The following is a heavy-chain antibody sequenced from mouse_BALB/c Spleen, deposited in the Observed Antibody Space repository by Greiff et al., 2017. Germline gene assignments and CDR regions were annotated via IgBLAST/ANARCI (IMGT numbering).Heavy chain of an antibody. CDR3: ARDGTTAYYYAMDY. CDR2: ISSGGSYT. J-gene: IGHJ4*01. CDR1: GFTFSSYA. V-gene: IGHV5-9-4*01. D-gene: IGHD1-2*01. Sequence: EVKLVESGGGLVKPGGSLKLSCAASGFTFSSYAMSWVRQSPEKRLEWVAEISSGGSYTYYPDTVTGRFTISRDNAKNTLYLEMSSLRSEDTAMYYCARDGTTAYYYAMDYWGQGTSVTVSS.